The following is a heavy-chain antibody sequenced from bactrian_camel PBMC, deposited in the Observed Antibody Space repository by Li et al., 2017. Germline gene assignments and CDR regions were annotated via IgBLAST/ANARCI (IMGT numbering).Heavy chain of an antibody. J-gene: IGHJ6*01. D-gene: IGHD1*01. Sequence: HVQLVESGGGLVQPGGPLRLSCEASGNTDDATCMGWFRQDPGKEREPVATIYLHGPMTWYADSVRGRFAISRDNPKKKIVYLQMDNLKPEDTSIYYCATARGFRDPPRTRDFKSWGQGTQVTVS. CDR2: IYLHGPMT. CDR1: GNTDDATC. CDR3: ATARGFRDPPRTRDFKS. V-gene: IGHV3S53*01.